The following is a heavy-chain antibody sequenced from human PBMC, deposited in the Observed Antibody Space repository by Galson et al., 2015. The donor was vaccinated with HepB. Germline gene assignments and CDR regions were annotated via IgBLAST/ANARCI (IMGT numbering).Heavy chain of an antibody. Sequence: SLRLSCAASGFTFSGSTMHWVRQASGKGLEWVGRIRSKANSYATVYAASVKGRFTISRDDSKNTAYLQMNSLKTEDTAVYYCTRPQTTVTTLGAFDLWGQGTMVTVSS. CDR2: IRSKANSYAT. CDR1: GFTFSGST. CDR3: TRPQTTVTTLGAFDL. D-gene: IGHD4-17*01. J-gene: IGHJ3*01. V-gene: IGHV3-73*01.